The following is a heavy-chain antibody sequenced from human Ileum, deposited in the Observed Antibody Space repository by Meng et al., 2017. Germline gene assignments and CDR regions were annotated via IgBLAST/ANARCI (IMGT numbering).Heavy chain of an antibody. CDR1: GFTFDDYA. CDR3: AKDILRGVRGVIIDY. J-gene: IGHJ4*02. D-gene: IGHD3-10*01. CDR2: ISWNSGSI. V-gene: IGHV3-9*01. Sequence: GESLKISCAASGFTFDDYAMHWVRQAPGKGLEWVSGISWNSGSIGYADSVKGRFTISRDNAQNSLYLQMNSLRAEDTALYYYAKDILRGVRGVIIDYWGQGTLVTVSS.